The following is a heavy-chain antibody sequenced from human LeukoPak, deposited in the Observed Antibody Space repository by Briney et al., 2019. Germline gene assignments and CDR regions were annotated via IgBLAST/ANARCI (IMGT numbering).Heavy chain of an antibody. CDR3: ASSGYSYGNYYYYGMDV. D-gene: IGHD5-18*01. Sequence: SVKVSCKASGGTFSSYAISWVRQAPGQGLEWMGGIIPIFGTANYAQKFQGRVTITADESTSTAYMELSSLRSEDTAVYYCASSGYSYGNYYYYGMDVWGQGTTVTVSS. V-gene: IGHV1-69*13. J-gene: IGHJ6*02. CDR2: IIPIFGTA. CDR1: GGTFSSYA.